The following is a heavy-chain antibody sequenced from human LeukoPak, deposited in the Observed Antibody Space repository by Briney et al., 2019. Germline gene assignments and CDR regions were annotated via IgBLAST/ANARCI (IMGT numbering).Heavy chain of an antibody. D-gene: IGHD4-17*01. V-gene: IGHV3-30*02. J-gene: IGHJ4*02. CDR3: EKERDYGDLNY. Sequence: PGGSLRLSCAVSGFIFSSYGMHWVRQAPGKGLEWVAFIRYDGSNKYYADSVKGLFTISRHNSKNTLYLQMNSLRAEDTAVYYCEKERDYGDLNYWRQPTQVTVPS. CDR2: IRYDGSNK. CDR1: GFIFSSYG.